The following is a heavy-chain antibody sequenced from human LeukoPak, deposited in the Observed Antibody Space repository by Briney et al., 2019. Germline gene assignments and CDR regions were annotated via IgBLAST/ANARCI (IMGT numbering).Heavy chain of an antibody. D-gene: IGHD2-15*01. V-gene: IGHV4-39*01. CDR2: IYYSGTT. CDR3: ARHKCSGIYCPFDY. Sequence: PSETPSLTCTVSGDSISSTSYFWGWIRQPPGKGLEWIGTIYYSGTTYYNPSLKSRVTISVDTSKNQFSLKLSSVSASDTAVYYCARHKCSGIYCPFDYWGQGTLVTVSS. J-gene: IGHJ4*02. CDR1: GDSISSTSYF.